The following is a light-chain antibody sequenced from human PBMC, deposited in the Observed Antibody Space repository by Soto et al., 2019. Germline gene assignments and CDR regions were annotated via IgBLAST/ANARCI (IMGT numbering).Light chain of an antibody. CDR2: INN. CDR1: GSNIGSNS. CDR3: ATWVGSLNGVV. V-gene: IGLV1-44*01. J-gene: IGLJ2*01. Sequence: QSVLTQPPSASGTPGQRVVISCSGSGSNIGSNSVNWYQHVPGTAPKLLIYINNQRPSGVSGRFSGSKSGTSASLAINGLQSEDEGDYYCATWVGSLNGVVFGGGTKLTVL.